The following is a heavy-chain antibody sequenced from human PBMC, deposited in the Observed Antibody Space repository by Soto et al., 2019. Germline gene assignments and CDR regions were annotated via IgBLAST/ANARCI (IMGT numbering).Heavy chain of an antibody. CDR3: AKGGQQLGGGYFAY. D-gene: IGHD6-13*01. J-gene: IGHJ4*02. V-gene: IGHV3-23*01. CDR1: GFTFSSYA. Sequence: VQLLESGGGLVQPGGSLRLSCAASGFTFSSYAMSWVRQAPGKGLEWVSAISGSGSNTYYADSVKGRYTISRDNSKTTLNLQMNSQRAEDTAVYYCAKGGQQLGGGYFAYWGQGTLVTVSS. CDR2: ISGSGSNT.